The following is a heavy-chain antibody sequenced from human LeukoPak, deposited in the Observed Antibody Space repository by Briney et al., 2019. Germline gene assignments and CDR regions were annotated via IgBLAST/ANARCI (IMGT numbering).Heavy chain of an antibody. CDR3: ARERYFDWFDY. CDR1: GGSFSGYY. D-gene: IGHD3-9*01. Sequence: SETLSLTCAVYGGSFSGYYWSWIRQPPGKGLEWIGEINHSGSTNYNPSLKSRVTISVDTSKNQFSLKLSSVTAADTAVYNCARERYFDWFDYWGQGTLVTVSS. J-gene: IGHJ4*02. CDR2: INHSGST. V-gene: IGHV4-34*01.